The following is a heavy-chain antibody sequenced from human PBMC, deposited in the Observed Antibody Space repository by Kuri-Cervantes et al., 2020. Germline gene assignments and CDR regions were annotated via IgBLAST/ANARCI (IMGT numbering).Heavy chain of an antibody. CDR1: GFTFSDYG. CDR3: ARGVIWLNADCFDY. CDR2: LNHDGSEK. D-gene: IGHD3-10*01. V-gene: IGHV3-7*04. Sequence: GGLLRLSSAASGFTFSDYGMHWVRQAPGKGLEWVANLNHDGSEKYYVYSVKGRFTISRDNSKNPLYLQMTSLRAEDTAVYYCARGVIWLNADCFDYWGQGTLVTVSS. J-gene: IGHJ4*02.